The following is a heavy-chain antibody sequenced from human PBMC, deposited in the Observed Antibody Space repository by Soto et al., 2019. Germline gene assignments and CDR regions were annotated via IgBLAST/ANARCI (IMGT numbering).Heavy chain of an antibody. CDR1: GFTFNNAW. D-gene: IGHD3-10*01. CDR3: TSRRSGTRDFHY. CDR2: IKSKSDGGTT. V-gene: IGHV3-15*07. J-gene: IGHJ4*02. Sequence: EVQLVESGGGLVKPGGSLRLSCATSGFTFNNAWMIWVRQAPGRGLEWVGRIKSKSDGGTTAYAAPVNGRFTVSRDDSKSTLYLQMDSLTTEDTAVYYCTSRRSGTRDFHYWGQGTLVTVSS.